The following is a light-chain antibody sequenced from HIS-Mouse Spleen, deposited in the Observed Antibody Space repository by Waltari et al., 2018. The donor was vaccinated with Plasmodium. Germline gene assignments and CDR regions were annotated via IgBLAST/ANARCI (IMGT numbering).Light chain of an antibody. Sequence: SYELTQPPSVSVSPGQTARITCSGDALSKKYAYWYQQKSGQAPVLVIDEDSKRPSGIPERFSGSSSGTMATLTSSGAQVEYEADYYCYSTDSSGNHRVFGGGTKLTVL. CDR1: ALSKKY. J-gene: IGLJ3*02. CDR3: YSTDSSGNHRV. V-gene: IGLV3-10*01. CDR2: EDS.